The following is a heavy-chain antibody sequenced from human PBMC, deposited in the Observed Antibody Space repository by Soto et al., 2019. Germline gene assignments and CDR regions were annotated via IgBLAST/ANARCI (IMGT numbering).Heavy chain of an antibody. J-gene: IGHJ4*02. V-gene: IGHV1-69*06. D-gene: IGHD6-6*01. Sequence: QLQLVQSGAEVKKPGSSVKVSCKASGGTFSSYAISWVRQAPGQGLEWMGGVIPIFGTENYAQKFQGRVTITADKSTSTAYMELSSRRSEDTAVYYCARGRVIAARPLFDYWGQGTLVTVSS. CDR3: ARGRVIAARPLFDY. CDR2: VIPIFGTE. CDR1: GGTFSSYA.